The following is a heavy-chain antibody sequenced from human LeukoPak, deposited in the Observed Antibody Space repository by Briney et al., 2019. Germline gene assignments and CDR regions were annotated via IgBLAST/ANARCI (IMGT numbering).Heavy chain of an antibody. J-gene: IGHJ4*02. V-gene: IGHV3-30-3*01. CDR2: ISYDGINY. D-gene: IGHD3-10*01. Sequence: GGSLRLSCVASGFTVRSYWVHWVRQAPGKGLEWVAIISYDGINYYYADSVKGRFTISRDNSKNTLYLQVNSLRTEDTAVYYCVRGSVVRGSVTSFDYWGQGTLVTVSS. CDR3: VRGSVVRGSVTSFDY. CDR1: GFTVRSYW.